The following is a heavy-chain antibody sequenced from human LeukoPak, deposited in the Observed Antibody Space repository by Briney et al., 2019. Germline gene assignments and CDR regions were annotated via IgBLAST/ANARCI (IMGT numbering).Heavy chain of an antibody. CDR3: ARASQDYYGSGSYYRGGDTFDI. CDR1: GYIFTSYA. CDR2: IIPILGIA. D-gene: IGHD3-10*01. V-gene: IGHV1-69*04. Sequence: SVKVSCKASGYIFTSYAINWVRQAPGQGLEWMGRIIPILGIANYAQKFQGRVTITADKSTSTAYMELSSLRSEDTAVYYCARASQDYYGSGSYYRGGDTFDIWGQGTMVTVSS. J-gene: IGHJ3*02.